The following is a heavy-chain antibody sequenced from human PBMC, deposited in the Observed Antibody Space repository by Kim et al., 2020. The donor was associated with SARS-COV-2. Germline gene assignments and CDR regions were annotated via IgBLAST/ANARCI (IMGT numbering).Heavy chain of an antibody. CDR2: T. J-gene: IGHJ6*03. CDR3: ARDYYYYYYMDV. Sequence: TSYAQKFQGRVTMPRDTSISTAYMELSRLRSDDTAVYYCARDYYYYYYMDVWGKGTTVTVSS. V-gene: IGHV1-2*02.